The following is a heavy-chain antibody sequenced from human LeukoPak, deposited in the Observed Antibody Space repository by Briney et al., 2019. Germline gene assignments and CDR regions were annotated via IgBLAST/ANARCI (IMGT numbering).Heavy chain of an antibody. J-gene: IGHJ6*03. V-gene: IGHV1-69*05. CDR2: IIPIFGTA. CDR3: ASTGDHYYYYYMDV. D-gene: IGHD2-21*01. Sequence: SVKVSCKASGGTFSSYAISWVRQAPGQGLEWMGGIIPIFGTANYAQKFQGRVTITTDESTSTAHMELSSLRSEDTAVYYCASTGDHYYYYYMDVWGKGTSVTVSS. CDR1: GGTFSSYA.